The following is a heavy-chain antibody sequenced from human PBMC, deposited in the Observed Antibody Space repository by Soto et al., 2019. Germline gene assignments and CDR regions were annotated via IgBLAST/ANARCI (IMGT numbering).Heavy chain of an antibody. CDR1: GYTFTGYY. D-gene: IGHD2-15*01. J-gene: IGHJ4*02. V-gene: IGHV1-2*04. Sequence: ASVKVSCKASGYTFTGYYMHWVRQAPGQGLEWMGWINPNSGGTNYAQKFQGWVTMTRDTSISTAYMELSRLRSDDTAVYYCARVSEYCSGGSCYSGEFDYWGQGTLVTVSS. CDR2: INPNSGGT. CDR3: ARVSEYCSGGSCYSGEFDY.